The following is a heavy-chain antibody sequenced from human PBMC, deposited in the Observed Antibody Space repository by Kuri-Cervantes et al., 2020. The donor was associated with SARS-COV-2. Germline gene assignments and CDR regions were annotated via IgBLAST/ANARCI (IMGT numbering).Heavy chain of an antibody. D-gene: IGHD6-19*01. V-gene: IGHV4-38-2*01. CDR2: IYHSGST. Sequence: GSLRLSCAVSGYSISSGYYWGWIRQPPGKGLEWIGSIYHSGSTYYNPSLKSRVTISVDTSKNQFSLKLSSVTAADTAVYYCARVSGSGWSDYFDYWGQGTLVTVSS. J-gene: IGHJ4*02. CDR1: GYSISSGYY. CDR3: ARVSGSGWSDYFDY.